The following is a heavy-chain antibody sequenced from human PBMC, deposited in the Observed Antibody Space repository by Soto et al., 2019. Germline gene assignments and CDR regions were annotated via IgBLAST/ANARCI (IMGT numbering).Heavy chain of an antibody. CDR2: INPSGGST. CDR3: SRVSDWRFGAPFDY. D-gene: IGHD3-10*01. CDR1: GYTFTSYY. Sequence: ASVKVSCKASGYTFTSYYMHWVRQAPGQGIEWMGIINPSGGSTSYAQKFQGRVTMTRDTSTSTVYMELSSMRYEDTAVYYCSRVSDWRFGAPFDYWGQGTLVTVSS. V-gene: IGHV1-46*01. J-gene: IGHJ4*02.